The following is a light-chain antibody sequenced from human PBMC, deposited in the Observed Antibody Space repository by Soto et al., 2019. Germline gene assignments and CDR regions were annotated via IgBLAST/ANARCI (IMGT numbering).Light chain of an antibody. CDR1: PDVRSW. CDR3: QQANGDPWT. J-gene: IGKJ1*01. Sequence: DIQMTQSPSSVSGSVGDRVTISCRASPDVRSWLAWYQQKPGKAPNLLVYGASTLQSGVLSWFSGSGSGTDFTLTISSLQPEDFATYYCQQANGDPWTFGQGTKVEIK. CDR2: GAS. V-gene: IGKV1-12*02.